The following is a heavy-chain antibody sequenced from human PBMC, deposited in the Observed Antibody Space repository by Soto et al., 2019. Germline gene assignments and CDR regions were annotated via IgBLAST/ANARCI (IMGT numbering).Heavy chain of an antibody. Sequence: QVQLVQSGAEVKKPGASVKVSCKASGYTFTSYDINWVRQATGQGLEWMGWMNPNSGNTGYAQKFQGRVTMTRNTSISTAYMELSSLRSEDTAGYYCARGWLRPQGGRAPFLERFHWFDPWGQGTLVTVSS. CDR3: ARGWLRPQGGRAPFLERFHWFDP. J-gene: IGHJ5*02. D-gene: IGHD3-3*02. CDR1: GYTFTSYD. CDR2: MNPNSGNT. V-gene: IGHV1-8*01.